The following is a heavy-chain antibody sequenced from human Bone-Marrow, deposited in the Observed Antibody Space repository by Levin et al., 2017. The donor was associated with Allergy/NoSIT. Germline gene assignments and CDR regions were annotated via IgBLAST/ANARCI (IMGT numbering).Heavy chain of an antibody. CDR1: GFTFSSYE. CDR2: ISSSGSTI. CDR3: ARREMATAFDY. V-gene: IGHV3-48*03. J-gene: IGHJ4*02. D-gene: IGHD5-24*01. Sequence: AGGSLRLSCAASGFTFSSYEMNWVRQAPGKGLEWVSYISSSGSTIYYADSVKGRFTISRDNAKNSLYLQMNSLRAEDTAVYYCARREMATAFDYWGQGTLVTVSS.